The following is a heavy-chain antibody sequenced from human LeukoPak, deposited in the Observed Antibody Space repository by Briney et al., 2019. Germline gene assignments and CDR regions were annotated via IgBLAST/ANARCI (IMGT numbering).Heavy chain of an antibody. Sequence: GGSLRLSCAASGFTFSSYAMHWVRQAPGKGLEWVAVISYDGSNKYYADSVEGRFTISRDNAKNSLYLQMNSLRAEDTAVYYCATTRLLDYWGQGTLVTVSS. CDR2: ISYDGSNK. J-gene: IGHJ4*02. V-gene: IGHV3-30-3*01. CDR1: GFTFSSYA. CDR3: ATTRLLDY. D-gene: IGHD1-14*01.